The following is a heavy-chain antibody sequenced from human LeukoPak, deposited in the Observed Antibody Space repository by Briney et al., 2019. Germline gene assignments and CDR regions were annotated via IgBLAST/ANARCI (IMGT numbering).Heavy chain of an antibody. D-gene: IGHD2-21*01. CDR2: IYYSGST. Sequence: SETLSLTCTVSGGSVSSGGYYWSWIRQPPGKGLEWIGYIYYSGSTNYNPSLKSRVIVSVDTSKNQFSLKLSSVTAADTAVYYCARVGTGSDCDYWGQGTLVTVSS. V-gene: IGHV4-61*08. CDR1: GGSVSSGGYY. J-gene: IGHJ4*02. CDR3: ARVGTGSDCDY.